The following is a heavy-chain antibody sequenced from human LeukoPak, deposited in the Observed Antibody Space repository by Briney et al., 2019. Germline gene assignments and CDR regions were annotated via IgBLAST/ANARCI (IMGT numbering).Heavy chain of an antibody. J-gene: IGHJ4*02. CDR2: IIPIFGTA. CDR3: AVPRISSSSWSY. V-gene: IGHV1-69*13. D-gene: IGHD6-13*01. Sequence: SVKVTCKASGGTFTSYAISWVRQAPGQGLEWMGGIIPIFGTANYAQKFQGSVTITADESTSTAYMELSSLRSEDTAVYYCAVPRISSSSWSYWGQGTLVTVSS. CDR1: GGTFTSYA.